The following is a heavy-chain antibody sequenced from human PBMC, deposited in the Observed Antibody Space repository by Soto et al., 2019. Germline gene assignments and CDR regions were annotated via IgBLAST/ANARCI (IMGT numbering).Heavy chain of an antibody. CDR1: GASIISNTC. Sequence: SETLSLTCAVSGASIISNTCLILFRHPAGKGLEWIGLIYHSGTTNYSPSLKSRVTLSVDKSKNQLSLKLSSLTAADTAVYYCARLQPAGYDFGYWGQGTLVTVSS. J-gene: IGHJ4*02. V-gene: IGHV4-4*02. CDR2: IYHSGTT. D-gene: IGHD5-12*01. CDR3: ARLQPAGYDFGY.